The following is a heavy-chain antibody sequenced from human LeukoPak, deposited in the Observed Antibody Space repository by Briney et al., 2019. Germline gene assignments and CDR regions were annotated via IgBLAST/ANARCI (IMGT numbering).Heavy chain of an antibody. D-gene: IGHD2-15*01. J-gene: IGHJ4*02. Sequence: SETLSLTCAVYGGSFSGYYWSWIRQPPGKGLEWIGEINHSGSTNYNPSLKSRVTISVDTSKNQFSLKLSSVTAADTAVYYCARHGGGYCSGGSCYPGDYFDYWGQGTLVTVSS. V-gene: IGHV4-34*01. CDR1: GGSFSGYY. CDR2: INHSGST. CDR3: ARHGGGYCSGGSCYPGDYFDY.